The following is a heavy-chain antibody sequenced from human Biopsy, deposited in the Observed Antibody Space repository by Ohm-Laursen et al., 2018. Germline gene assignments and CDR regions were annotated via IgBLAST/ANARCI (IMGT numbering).Heavy chain of an antibody. CDR2: ISGSSNT. CDR1: GGSFSGYY. J-gene: IGHJ4*02. V-gene: IGHV4-59*08. Sequence: SETLSLTCTVSGGSFSGYYWSWIRQPPGKGLEWIGYISGSSNTNYNPSLKSRVTLSTDTSETKFSLRLSFGTAADTAVYYCARQDGYLGYEYWGQGALVTVSS. D-gene: IGHD5-24*01. CDR3: ARQDGYLGYEY.